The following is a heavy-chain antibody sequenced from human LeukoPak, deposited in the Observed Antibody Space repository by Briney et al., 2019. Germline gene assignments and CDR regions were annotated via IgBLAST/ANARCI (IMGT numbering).Heavy chain of an antibody. CDR2: TRNKANSYST. Sequence: PGGSLRLSCAASGFTFDDYAMSWVRQAPGKGLEWVGRTRNKANSYSTEYAASVKGRFTVSRDDSKNSLYLQMNSLRAEDTAVYYCARDQGGYEGDLDYWGQGTLVTVSS. V-gene: IGHV3-72*01. CDR1: GFTFDDYA. CDR3: ARDQGGYEGDLDY. D-gene: IGHD3-22*01. J-gene: IGHJ4*02.